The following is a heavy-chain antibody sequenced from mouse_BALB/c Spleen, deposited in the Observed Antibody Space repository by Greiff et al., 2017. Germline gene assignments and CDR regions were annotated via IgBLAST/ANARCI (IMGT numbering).Heavy chain of an antibody. CDR3: ARSQYGNSWFAY. CDR2: ISYSGST. Sequence: VQLQQSGPGLVKPSQSLSLTCTVTGYSITSDYAWNWIRQFPGNKLEWMGYISYSGSTSYNPSLKSRISITRDTSKNQFFLQLNSVTTEDTATYYCARSQYGNSWFAYWGQGTLVTVSA. J-gene: IGHJ3*01. CDR1: GYSITSDYA. D-gene: IGHD2-10*02. V-gene: IGHV3-2*02.